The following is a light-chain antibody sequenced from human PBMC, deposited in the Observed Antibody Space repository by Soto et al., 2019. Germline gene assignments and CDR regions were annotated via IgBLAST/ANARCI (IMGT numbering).Light chain of an antibody. Sequence: QSALTQPPSASGSPGQSVTISCTGTSSDAGGYNYVSWYQQHPGKAPKLMIYEVSKRPSGVPDRFSGSKSGNTASLTVSGLQAEDEADYYCISYAGSNNLYVFGTGTKVTVL. CDR3: ISYAGSNNLYV. CDR2: EVS. V-gene: IGLV2-8*01. J-gene: IGLJ1*01. CDR1: SSDAGGYNY.